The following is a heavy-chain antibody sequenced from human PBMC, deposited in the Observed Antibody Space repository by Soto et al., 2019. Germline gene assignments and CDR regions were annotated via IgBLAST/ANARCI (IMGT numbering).Heavy chain of an antibody. CDR2: INPNGGST. CDR1: GYIFTNFY. CDR3: TRGLASVDY. V-gene: IGHV1-46*03. D-gene: IGHD6-6*01. Sequence: QVQLVQPGAEVKKPGASVKFSCKASGYIFTNFYIHWVRQAPGQGLEWIGIINPNGGSTNYAQNFQGRVTMTSDTSTSTVYMDLSSLRSEDTAVYYCTRGLASVDYWGQGTLITVSS. J-gene: IGHJ4*02.